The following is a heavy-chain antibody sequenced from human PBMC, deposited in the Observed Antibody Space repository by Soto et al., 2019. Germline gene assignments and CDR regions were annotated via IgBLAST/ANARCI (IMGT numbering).Heavy chain of an antibody. V-gene: IGHV1-69*04. Sequence: SVKVSFKASGGTFSSYTISWVRQAPGQGLEWMGRIIPILGIANYAQKFQGRVTITADKSTSTAYMELSSLRSEDTAVYYCARDRGYDPVRGYFDYWGQGTLVTVSS. CDR1: GGTFSSYT. CDR3: ARDRGYDPVRGYFDY. CDR2: IIPILGIA. J-gene: IGHJ4*02. D-gene: IGHD3-3*01.